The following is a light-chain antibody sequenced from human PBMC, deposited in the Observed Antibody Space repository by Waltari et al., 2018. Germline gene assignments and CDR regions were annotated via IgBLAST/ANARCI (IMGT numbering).Light chain of an antibody. Sequence: GERATLSCRASQSVSSSYLAWYQQKPGQAPRLLIYGASIRATGIPDRFSGSGSGTDFTLTISRLEPEDFAVYYCQQYGSSPRTFGQGTKVEIK. CDR3: QQYGSSPRT. CDR2: GAS. V-gene: IGKV3-20*01. J-gene: IGKJ1*01. CDR1: QSVSSSY.